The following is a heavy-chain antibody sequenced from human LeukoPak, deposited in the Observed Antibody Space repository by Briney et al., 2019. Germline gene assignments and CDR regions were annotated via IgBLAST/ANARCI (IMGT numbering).Heavy chain of an antibody. D-gene: IGHD4-17*01. CDR2: ISGSGGST. CDR1: GFTFSSYA. V-gene: IGHV3-23*01. Sequence: QPGGSLRLSCAASGFTFSSYAMSWVRQAPGKGLEWVSAISGSGGSTYYADSVKGRFTISRDDSQNTAYLQMNSLKTEDTAVYYCTRQGYGDYYGLDVWGQGTTVTVSS. J-gene: IGHJ6*02. CDR3: TRQGYGDYYGLDV.